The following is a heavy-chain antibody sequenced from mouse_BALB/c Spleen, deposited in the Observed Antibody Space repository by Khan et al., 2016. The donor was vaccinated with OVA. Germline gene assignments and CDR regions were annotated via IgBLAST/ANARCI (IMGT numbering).Heavy chain of an antibody. CDR2: IGSDGDYT. CDR1: GFTFSSYS. V-gene: IGHV5-6*01. Sequence: EVELVESGGDLVRPGGSLQLSCTASGFTFSSYSMSWVSQTPEKGLEWVATIGSDGDYTNYPDNVKGQFTISRDNARNTLYLQMSSLKSEDTAMYYCASHLTGSFAYWGQGTLVTVSA. J-gene: IGHJ3*01. D-gene: IGHD4-1*01. CDR3: ASHLTGSFAY.